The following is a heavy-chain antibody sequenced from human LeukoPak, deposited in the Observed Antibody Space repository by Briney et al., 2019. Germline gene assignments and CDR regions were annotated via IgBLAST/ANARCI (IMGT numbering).Heavy chain of an antibody. V-gene: IGHV3-21*01. CDR1: GFTFSSYS. Sequence: GGSLRLSCAASGFTFSSYSMNWVRQAPGKGLEWVSSISSSSSYIYYADSVKGRFTISRDNAKNSLYLQMNSLRAEDTAVYYCASVLDFTDYYGSGSPDYWGQGTLVTVSS. D-gene: IGHD3-10*01. CDR3: ASVLDFTDYYGSGSPDY. CDR2: ISSSSSYI. J-gene: IGHJ4*02.